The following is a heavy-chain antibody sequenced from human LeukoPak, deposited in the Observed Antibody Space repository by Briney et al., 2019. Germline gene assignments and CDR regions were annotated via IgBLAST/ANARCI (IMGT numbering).Heavy chain of an antibody. V-gene: IGHV1-2*02. J-gene: IGHJ6*03. Sequence: RASVKVSCKASGYTFAGYYMHWVRQAPGQGLGWMGWINPNSGGTNYAQRFQGRVTMTRDTSISTAYMELRRLRSDDTAVYYCARDYYDSSSPRCGYYMGVWGKGTTVTVSS. CDR2: INPNSGGT. CDR1: GYTFAGYY. D-gene: IGHD3-22*01. CDR3: ARDYYDSSSPRCGYYMGV.